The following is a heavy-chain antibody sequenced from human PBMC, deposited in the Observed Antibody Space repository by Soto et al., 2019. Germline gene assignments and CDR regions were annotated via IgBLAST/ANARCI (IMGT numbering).Heavy chain of an antibody. CDR1: GFTFSDHY. CDR2: SRTKANSYTT. CDR3: ARGYPGGVYFDS. J-gene: IGHJ4*02. V-gene: IGHV3-72*01. D-gene: IGHD2-2*01. Sequence: VQLVESGGGLVQPGGSLRLSCEASGFTFSDHYMDWVRQAPGKGLEWVGRSRTKANSYTTEYAASVKGRFSISRDDSKRSVYLRMDSLKTEDAAVYYCARGYPGGVYFDSWGQGTLVTVSS.